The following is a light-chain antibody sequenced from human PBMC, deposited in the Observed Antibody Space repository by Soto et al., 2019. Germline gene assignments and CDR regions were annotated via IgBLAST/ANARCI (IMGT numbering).Light chain of an antibody. V-gene: IGKV3-20*01. J-gene: IGKJ1*01. CDR2: GAS. Sequence: EIVLTQSPGTLSLSPGERATLSCRASQSLSSNYLAWYQQRPGQSPRLLVYGASSRATGIPDRFSGSGFGTDFALTISRLEPEDSAVYYCQQYGSSSWTFGQGTKVEIK. CDR1: QSLSSNY. CDR3: QQYGSSSWT.